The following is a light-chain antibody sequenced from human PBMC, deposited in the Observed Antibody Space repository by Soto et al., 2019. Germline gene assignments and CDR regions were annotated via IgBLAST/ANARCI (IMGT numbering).Light chain of an antibody. J-gene: IGLJ2*01. V-gene: IGLV1-51*01. CDR2: DNN. CDR3: GSWDSSLTAVV. CDR1: SFNIGNNY. Sequence: QSVLTQPPSVSAAPGQKVTISCSGSSFNIGNNYVSWYQQLPGTAPTLLIYDNNQRPSGIPDRFSGSKSGTSATLGITGLQTGDEADYYCGSWDSSLTAVVFGGGTKLTVL.